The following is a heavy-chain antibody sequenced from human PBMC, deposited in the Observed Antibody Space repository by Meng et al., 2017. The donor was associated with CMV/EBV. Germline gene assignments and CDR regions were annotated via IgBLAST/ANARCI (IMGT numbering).Heavy chain of an antibody. CDR1: GYTFTSYG. Sequence: ASVKVSCKASGYTFTSYGISWVRQAPGQGLEWMGWISAYNGNTNYAQKLQGRVTMTTDTSTSTAYMELSRLRSDDTAVYYCARGGERDSSGYRYGMDVWGQGTTVTVSS. V-gene: IGHV1-18*01. CDR2: ISAYNGNT. D-gene: IGHD3-22*01. J-gene: IGHJ6*02. CDR3: ARGGERDSSGYRYGMDV.